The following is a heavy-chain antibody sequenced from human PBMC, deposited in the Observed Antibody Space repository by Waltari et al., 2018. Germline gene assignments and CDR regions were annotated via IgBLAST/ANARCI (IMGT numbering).Heavy chain of an antibody. J-gene: IGHJ3*02. CDR3: ARVEGAAGLDI. Sequence: QVQLVQSGAEVKKPGASVKVSCKASGYTFTSYAMHWVRQAPGQRPEWMGWINAGNGNTKYSQKFQGRVTITRDTSASTAYMGLSSLRSEDTAVYYCARVEGAAGLDIWGQGTMVTVSS. D-gene: IGHD3-16*01. CDR1: GYTFTSYA. CDR2: INAGNGNT. V-gene: IGHV1-3*01.